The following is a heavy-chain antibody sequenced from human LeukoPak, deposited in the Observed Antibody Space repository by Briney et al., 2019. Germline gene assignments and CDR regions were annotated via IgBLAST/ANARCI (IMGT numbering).Heavy chain of an antibody. Sequence: GASVKVSCKASGGTFSSYAISWVRQAPGQGLEWMGWMNPNSGNTGYAQKFQGRVTMTRNTSISTAYMELSSLRSEDTAVYYCARVGWGSIPDYWGQGTLVTVSS. CDR3: ARVGWGSIPDY. J-gene: IGHJ4*02. CDR1: GGTFSSYA. CDR2: MNPNSGNT. V-gene: IGHV1-8*02. D-gene: IGHD2-21*01.